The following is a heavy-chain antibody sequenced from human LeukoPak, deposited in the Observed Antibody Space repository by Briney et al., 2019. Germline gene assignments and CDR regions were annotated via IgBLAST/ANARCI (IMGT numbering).Heavy chain of an antibody. CDR3: ARARYYDSSDLTD. CDR2: INPSGGTT. D-gene: IGHD3-22*01. Sequence: GASVKVSCKASGYTFTGYYMHWVRQAPGQGLEWMGIINPSGGTTSYAQKFQGRLTMTRDTSTSTVYMELSSLRSEDTAVYYRARARYYDSSDLTDWGQGTLVTVSS. J-gene: IGHJ4*02. V-gene: IGHV1-46*01. CDR1: GYTFTGYY.